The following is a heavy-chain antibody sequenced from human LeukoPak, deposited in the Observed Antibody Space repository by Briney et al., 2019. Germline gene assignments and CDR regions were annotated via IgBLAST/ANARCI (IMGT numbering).Heavy chain of an antibody. J-gene: IGHJ4*02. Sequence: ASVKVSCKASGGTFSSYAINWVRQATGQGLEWMGWMNPNSGNTGYAQKFQGRVTITRNTSISTAYMELSSLRSEDTAVYYCARRRGIARPGGKNYFDYWGQGTLVTVSS. D-gene: IGHD6-13*01. V-gene: IGHV1-8*03. CDR2: MNPNSGNT. CDR3: ARRRGIARPGGKNYFDY. CDR1: GGTFSSYA.